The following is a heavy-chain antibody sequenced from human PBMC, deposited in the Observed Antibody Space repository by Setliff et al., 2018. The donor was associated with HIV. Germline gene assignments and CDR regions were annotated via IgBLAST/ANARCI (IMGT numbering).Heavy chain of an antibody. V-gene: IGHV3-48*03. Sequence: GSLRLSCAASGFTFSSYGMNWVRQAPGKGPEWVSCISSTGYTIYYADSVKGRFTISRDNAKNSLYLQMNSLRVEDTAVYYCARDLRSSHGSPNYFDYWGRGALVTVSS. CDR2: ISSTGYTI. J-gene: IGHJ4*02. CDR3: ARDLRSSHGSPNYFDY. D-gene: IGHD2-15*01. CDR1: GFTFSSYG.